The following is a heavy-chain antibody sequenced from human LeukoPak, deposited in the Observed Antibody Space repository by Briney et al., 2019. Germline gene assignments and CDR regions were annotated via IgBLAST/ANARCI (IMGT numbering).Heavy chain of an antibody. Sequence: SETLSLTCTVSGYSISSGYYWGWIRQPPGKGLEWIGSIYHSGSTYYNPSLKSRVTISVDTSKNQFSLKLSSVTAADTAVYYCASLRYGDYVGYWGQGTLVTVSS. CDR2: IYHSGST. CDR1: GYSISSGYY. D-gene: IGHD4-17*01. J-gene: IGHJ4*02. CDR3: ASLRYGDYVGY. V-gene: IGHV4-38-2*02.